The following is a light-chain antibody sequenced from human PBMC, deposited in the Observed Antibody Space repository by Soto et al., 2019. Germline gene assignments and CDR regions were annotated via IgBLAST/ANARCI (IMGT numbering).Light chain of an antibody. V-gene: IGKV2-30*01. CDR3: TQATYWPYT. CDR2: KVS. CDR1: QSLVYSDGNSY. Sequence: DVVMTQSPLSLPVTLGQPASVSCRSSQSLVYSDGNSYLSWFQQRPGQSPRRLIYKVSNRDSGVPDRFSGSGSDTDFTLKISRVEAEDVGVYYCTQATYWPYTFGQGTQL. J-gene: IGKJ2*01.